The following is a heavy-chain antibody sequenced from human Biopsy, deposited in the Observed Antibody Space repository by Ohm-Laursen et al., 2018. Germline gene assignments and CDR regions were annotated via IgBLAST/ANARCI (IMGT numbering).Heavy chain of an antibody. J-gene: IGHJ4*02. CDR2: INPDSGVT. CDR1: ENPFSTHY. Sequence: SVKVSCKVAENPFSTHYMHWVRQAPGQGLEWMGWINPDSGVTNYAQKFQGRVTMTRDTSISTAYMELSRLGSDDTAVYYCARDKYRSWNYFDNWGQGSLVTVSS. D-gene: IGHD6-19*01. V-gene: IGHV1-2*02. CDR3: ARDKYRSWNYFDN.